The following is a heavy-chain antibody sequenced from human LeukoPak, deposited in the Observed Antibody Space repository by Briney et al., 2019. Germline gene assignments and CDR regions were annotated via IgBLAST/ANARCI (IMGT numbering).Heavy chain of an antibody. J-gene: IGHJ3*02. CDR1: GGTFSSYA. V-gene: IGHV1-69*13. D-gene: IGHD2-2*01. CDR2: IIPIFGTA. Sequence: GASVKVSCKAAGGTFSSYASSWVRQAPGQGLEWMGGIIPIFGTANYAQKFQGRVTITADESTSTAYMELSSLRSEDTAVYYCARESWISTSYANVLDAFDIWGQGTMVTVSS. CDR3: ARESWISTSYANVLDAFDI.